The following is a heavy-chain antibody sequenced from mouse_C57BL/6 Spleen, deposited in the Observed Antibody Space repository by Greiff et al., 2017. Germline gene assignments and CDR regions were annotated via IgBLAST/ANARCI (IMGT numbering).Heavy chain of an antibody. Sequence: QVPLQQPGAELVKPGASVKVSCKASGYTFTSYWMHWVKQRPGQGLECIGRINPSDSDTNYNKKYKVKATLTVDKSSSTAYMKLSSLTSADSAVDYCAIWGLRSWFAYWGQWTLVTVSA. J-gene: IGHJ3*01. D-gene: IGHD2-4*01. CDR2: INPSDSDT. CDR3: AIWGLRSWFAY. CDR1: GYTFTSYW. V-gene: IGHV1-74*01.